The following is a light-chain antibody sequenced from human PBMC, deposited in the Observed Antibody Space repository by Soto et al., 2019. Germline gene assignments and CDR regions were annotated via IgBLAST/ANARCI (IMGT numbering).Light chain of an antibody. CDR1: QTVSSN. J-gene: IGKJ4*01. Sequence: EIVMTQSPATLSVSPGERATLSCRASQTVSSNLAWYQQKPGQAPRLLIYDASTRATGIPVRFRGSGSGTEFTLTIGSLQSEDSAVYYCHQYNNWLALTFGGGTKVEIK. CDR2: DAS. V-gene: IGKV3-15*01. CDR3: HQYNNWLALT.